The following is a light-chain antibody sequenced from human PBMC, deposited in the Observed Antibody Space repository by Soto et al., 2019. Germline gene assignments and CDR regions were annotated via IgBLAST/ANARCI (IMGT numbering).Light chain of an antibody. CDR2: ENN. CDR3: QSYDSSTVV. J-gene: IGLJ2*01. Sequence: NFMLTQPHSVSESPGKTVTISCTRSSGSIASNDVQWYQQPPGSAPTTVIYENNQRPSGVPDRFSGSTDGSSNSASLTISGLQTEDEADYYCQSYDSSTVVFGGGTKLTVL. V-gene: IGLV6-57*04. CDR1: SGSIASND.